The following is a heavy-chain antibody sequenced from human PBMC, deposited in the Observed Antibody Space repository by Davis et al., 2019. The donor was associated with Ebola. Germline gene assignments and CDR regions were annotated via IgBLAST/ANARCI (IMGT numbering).Heavy chain of an antibody. CDR1: GGSISSYY. V-gene: IGHV4-34*01. Sequence: GSLRLSCTVSGGSISSYYWSWIRQPPGKGLEWIGEINHSGSTNYNPSLKSRVTISVDTSKNQFSLKLSSVTAADTAVYYCARGSRGYAGLDPWGQGTLVTVSS. D-gene: IGHD6-25*01. CDR3: ARGSRGYAGLDP. CDR2: INHSGST. J-gene: IGHJ5*02.